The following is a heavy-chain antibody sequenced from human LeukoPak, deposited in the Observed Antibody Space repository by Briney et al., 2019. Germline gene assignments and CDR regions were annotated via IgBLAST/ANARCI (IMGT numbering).Heavy chain of an antibody. CDR3: ARDSLGGDSPEKSFDY. CDR2: ISWNSGSI. D-gene: IGHD4-17*01. J-gene: IGHJ4*02. CDR1: GFTFDDYA. V-gene: IGHV3-9*01. Sequence: PGGSLRLSCAASGFTFDDYAMHWVRQAPGKGLEWVSGISWNSGSIGYADSVKGRFTISRDNAKNSLYLQMNSLRAEDTAVYYCARDSLGGDSPEKSFDYWGQGTLVTVSS.